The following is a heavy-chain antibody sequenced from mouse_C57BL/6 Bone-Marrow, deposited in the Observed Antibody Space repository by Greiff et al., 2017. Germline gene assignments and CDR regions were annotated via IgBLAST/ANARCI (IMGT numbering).Heavy chain of an antibody. J-gene: IGHJ1*03. CDR2: IDPSDSYT. V-gene: IGHV1-50*01. Sequence: QVQLQQPGAELVKPGASVKLSCKASGYTFTSYWMQWVKQRPGQGLEWIGEIDPSDSYTNYNQKFKGKATLTVDTSSSTAYMQLSILTSEDSAVYYGAVNWDLGYFDVWGTGTTVTVSS. CDR3: AVNWDLGYFDV. D-gene: IGHD4-1*01. CDR1: GYTFTSYW.